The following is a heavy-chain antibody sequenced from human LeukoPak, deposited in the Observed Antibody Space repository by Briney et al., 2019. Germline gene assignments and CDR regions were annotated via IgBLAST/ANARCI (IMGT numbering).Heavy chain of an antibody. V-gene: IGHV4-39*07. CDR3: ARGSGYFDWLSRDAFDI. CDR1: GGSISSSSYY. CDR2: IYYSGST. J-gene: IGHJ3*02. D-gene: IGHD3-9*01. Sequence: SETLSLTCTVSGGSISSSSYYWGWIRQPPGKGLEWIGSIYYSGSTYYNPSLKSRVTISVDTSKNQFSLKLSSVTAADTAVYYCARGSGYFDWLSRDAFDIWGQGTMVTVSS.